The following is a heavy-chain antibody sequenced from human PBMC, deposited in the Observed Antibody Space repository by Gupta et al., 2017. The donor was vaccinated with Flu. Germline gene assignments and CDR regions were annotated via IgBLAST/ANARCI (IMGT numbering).Heavy chain of an antibody. V-gene: IGHV3-23*01. CDR3: AKDAVLGYCSSTSCHRYYYYGMDV. CDR1: GFTFSSYA. CDR2: ISGSGGST. Sequence: EVQLLESGGGLVQPGGSLRLSCAASGFTFSSYAMSWVRQAPGKGLEWVSAISGSGGSTYYADSVKGRFTISRDNAKNTLYLQMNSLRAEDTAVYYCAKDAVLGYCSSTSCHRYYYYGMDVWGQGTTVTVSS. D-gene: IGHD2-2*01. J-gene: IGHJ6*02.